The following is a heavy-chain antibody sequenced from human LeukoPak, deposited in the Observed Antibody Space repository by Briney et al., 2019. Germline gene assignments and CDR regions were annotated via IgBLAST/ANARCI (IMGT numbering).Heavy chain of an antibody. CDR3: AAGRAGGESRYYYYYGMDV. CDR1: GFTFTRTA. CDR2: IVVGSGNT. D-gene: IGHD3-10*01. J-gene: IGHJ6*02. V-gene: IGHV1-58*01. Sequence: GTSVKVSCKASGFTFTRTAVQWVRQARGQRLEWIGWIVVGSGNTNYAQKFQERVTITRDMSTSTAYMELSSLRSEDTAVYYCAAGRAGGESRYYYYYGMDVWGQGTTVTVSS.